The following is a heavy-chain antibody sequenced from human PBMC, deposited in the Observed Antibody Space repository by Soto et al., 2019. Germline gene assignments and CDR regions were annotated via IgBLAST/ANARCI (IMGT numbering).Heavy chain of an antibody. CDR2: ISPYTGNT. CDR3: VMVDNYVTPTPQDV. V-gene: IGHV1-18*01. CDR1: GYIFVNYG. J-gene: IGHJ6*02. Sequence: QVQLVQSGDEVKKPGASVKVSCKASGYIFVNYGIAWVRQAPGQGLEWMGWISPYTGNTHTATKVQGRLTMTTDTSTSTAYMDLGSMTSDDTAVYYCVMVDNYVTPTPQDVWGQGTTVTVSS. D-gene: IGHD3-16*01.